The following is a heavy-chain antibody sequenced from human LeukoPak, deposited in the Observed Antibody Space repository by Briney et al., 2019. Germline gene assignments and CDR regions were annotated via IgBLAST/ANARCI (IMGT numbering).Heavy chain of an antibody. CDR3: ARHYGGTSFDD. V-gene: IGHV1-18*01. D-gene: IGHD4-23*01. Sequence: GASLKVSCKASGYTFTTYGISWVRQAPGQELEWLGWISVYSGSTNYAQNLPGRVTMTTDTSTSTAYMELRSLRSDDTSVYYCARHYGGTSFDDWGQGTLVTVSS. CDR2: ISVYSGST. CDR1: GYTFTTYG. J-gene: IGHJ4*02.